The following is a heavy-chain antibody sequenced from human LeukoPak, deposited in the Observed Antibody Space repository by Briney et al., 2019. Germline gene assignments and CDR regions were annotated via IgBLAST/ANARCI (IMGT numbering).Heavy chain of an antibody. CDR1: GFTFSSYS. D-gene: IGHD3-9*01. Sequence: GGSLRLSCAASGFTFSSYSMSWIRQAPGKGLEWVSYISSSGSTIYYADSVKGRFTISRDNAKNSLYLQMNSLRAEDTAVYYCARDGGDVLRYFDWLYGYFDYWGQGTLVTVSS. J-gene: IGHJ4*02. V-gene: IGHV3-48*04. CDR3: ARDGGDVLRYFDWLYGYFDY. CDR2: ISSSGSTI.